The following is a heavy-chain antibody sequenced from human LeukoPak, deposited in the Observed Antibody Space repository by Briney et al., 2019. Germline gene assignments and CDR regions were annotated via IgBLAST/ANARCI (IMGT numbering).Heavy chain of an antibody. J-gene: IGHJ4*02. CDR2: INPNSGGT. Sequence: ASVKVSCKASGYTFTGYYMHWVRQAPGQGLEWMGRINPNSGGTNYAQKFQGRVTMTRDTSISTAYMELSRLRSDDTAVYYCARDFMVRGVLDDYWGQGTLVTVSS. CDR1: GYTFTGYY. V-gene: IGHV1-2*06. D-gene: IGHD3-10*01. CDR3: ARDFMVRGVLDDY.